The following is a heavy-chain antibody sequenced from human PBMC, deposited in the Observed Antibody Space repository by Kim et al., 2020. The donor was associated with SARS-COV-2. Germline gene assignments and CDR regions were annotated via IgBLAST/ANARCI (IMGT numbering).Heavy chain of an antibody. CDR1: GGSISSSSYY. Sequence: SETLSLTCTVSGGSISSSSYYWGWIRQPPGKGLEWIGSIYYSGSTYYNPSLKSRVTISVDTSKNQFSLKLSSVTAADTAVYYCARESRGFFEWSLNPGDYGMDVWGQGTTVTVSS. CDR3: ARESRGFFEWSLNPGDYGMDV. V-gene: IGHV4-39*07. CDR2: IYYSGST. J-gene: IGHJ6*02. D-gene: IGHD3-3*01.